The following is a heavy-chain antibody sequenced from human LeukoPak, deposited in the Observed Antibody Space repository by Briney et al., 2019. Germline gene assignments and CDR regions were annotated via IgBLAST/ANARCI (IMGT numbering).Heavy chain of an antibody. J-gene: IGHJ1*01. CDR2: VNPNSGGT. CDR3: ARGVDYGDYHEYFQH. V-gene: IGHV1-2*02. Sequence: GASVKVSCKASGYTFTGYYMHWVRQAPGQGLEWMGWVNPNSGGTNYAQKFQGRVTMTRDTSISTAYMELSRLRSDDTAVYYCARGVDYGDYHEYFQHWGQGTLVTVSS. CDR1: GYTFTGYY. D-gene: IGHD4-17*01.